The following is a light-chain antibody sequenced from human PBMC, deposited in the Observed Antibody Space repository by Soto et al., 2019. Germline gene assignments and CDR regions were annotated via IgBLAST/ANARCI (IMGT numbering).Light chain of an antibody. CDR1: GSNIGSNF. V-gene: IGLV1-51*01. Sequence: QSVLTQPPSVSAAPGQKVTLSCSGSGSNIGSNFVSWYQQLPGTAPKLRIYDSNKRPSGIPDRFSGSKSGTSATLGITGLQTADEADYYCGTGDSSLGAVVFGGGTKLTVL. CDR3: GTGDSSLGAVV. CDR2: DSN. J-gene: IGLJ2*01.